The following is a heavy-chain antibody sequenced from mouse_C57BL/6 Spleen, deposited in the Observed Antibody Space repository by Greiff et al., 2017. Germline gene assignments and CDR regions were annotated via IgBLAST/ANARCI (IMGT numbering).Heavy chain of an antibody. CDR3: ARSGAGTWFAY. J-gene: IGHJ3*01. CDR2: IYPGDGDT. V-gene: IGHV1-82*01. CDR1: GYAFSSSW. D-gene: IGHD3-3*01. Sequence: HLQQSGPELVKPGASVKISCKASGYAFSSSWMNWVKQRPGKGLEWIGRIYPGDGDTNYNGKFKGKATLTADKSSSTAYMQLSSLTSEDSAVYFCARSGAGTWFAYWGQGTLVTVSA.